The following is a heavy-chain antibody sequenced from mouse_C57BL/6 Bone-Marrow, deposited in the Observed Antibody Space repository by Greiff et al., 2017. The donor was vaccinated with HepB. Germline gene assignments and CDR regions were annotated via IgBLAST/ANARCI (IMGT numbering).Heavy chain of an antibody. Sequence: QVQLQQPGAELVKPGASVKLSCKASGYTFTSYWMRWVKQRPGRGLEWIGRIDPNSGGTKYNEKFKSKATLTVDKPSSTAYMQLSSLTSEDSAVYYCARSRTIVTTLYYYAMDYWGQGTSVTVSS. J-gene: IGHJ4*01. V-gene: IGHV1-72*01. CDR2: IDPNSGGT. CDR3: ARSRTIVTTLYYYAMDY. CDR1: GYTFTSYW. D-gene: IGHD2-5*01.